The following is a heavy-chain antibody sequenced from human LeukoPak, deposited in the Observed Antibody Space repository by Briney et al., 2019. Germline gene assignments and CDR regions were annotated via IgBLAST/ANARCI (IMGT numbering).Heavy chain of an antibody. V-gene: IGHV3-74*01. CDR1: GFTFSDYW. J-gene: IGHJ4*02. D-gene: IGHD2-2*01. CDR3: ATDLMRSSTSYMGQVGY. Sequence: GGSLRLSCAASGFTFSDYWMHWVRQAPGKGLVWVSRIKSDGSSTSYADSVKGRFTITRDSAKNTLYLQMNSLRAEDTAVYYCATDLMRSSTSYMGQVGYWGQGTLVTVSS. CDR2: IKSDGSST.